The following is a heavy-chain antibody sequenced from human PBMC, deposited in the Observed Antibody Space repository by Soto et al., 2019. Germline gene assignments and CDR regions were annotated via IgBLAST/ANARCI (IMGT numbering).Heavy chain of an antibody. D-gene: IGHD2-21*01. V-gene: IGHV4-39*01. J-gene: IGHJ6*02. CDR2: IYYSGST. Sequence: QLQLQESGPGLVKPSETLSLTCTVSGGSISSSSYYWGWIRQPPGKGLEWIGSIYYSGSTYYNPSLKSRVTISGDTSKDQFSLTLRSVTAADTAVYYCARLHVSWYGYYYYYGMDVWGQGTTVTVSS. CDR3: ARLHVSWYGYYYYYGMDV. CDR1: GGSISSSSYY.